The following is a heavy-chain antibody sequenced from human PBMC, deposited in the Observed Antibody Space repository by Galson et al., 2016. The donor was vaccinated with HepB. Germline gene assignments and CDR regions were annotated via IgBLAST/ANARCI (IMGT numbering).Heavy chain of an antibody. Sequence: SLRLSCAASGFTFRSYGMHWVRQAPGKGLEWVAVIWYDGSNNNYTDSVKGRFTISRDNSKNTLYMQMNSLRAEDTPVYYCAKDGWFGERDYYYYGWTSGAKGPRSPYP. D-gene: IGHD3-10*01. CDR3: AKDGWFGERDYYYYGWTS. CDR1: GFTFRSYG. CDR2: IWYDGSNN. J-gene: IGHJ6*02. V-gene: IGHV3-33*06.